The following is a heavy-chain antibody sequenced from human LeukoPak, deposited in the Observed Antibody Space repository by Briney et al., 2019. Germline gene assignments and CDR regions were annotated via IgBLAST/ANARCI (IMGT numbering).Heavy chain of an antibody. J-gene: IGHJ4*02. CDR1: GFTFSSYD. CDR3: ARVRMGTTDN. CDR2: ISSSAGPI. Sequence: GGSLRLSCAASGFTFSSYDMNWLRQAPGKGLELVSYISSSAGPIYYADSVRGRFTISRVNAKKSLYLQMNKLRVEDTAVYYCARVRMGTTDNWGQGTLVTVSS. V-gene: IGHV3-48*03. D-gene: IGHD5-24*01.